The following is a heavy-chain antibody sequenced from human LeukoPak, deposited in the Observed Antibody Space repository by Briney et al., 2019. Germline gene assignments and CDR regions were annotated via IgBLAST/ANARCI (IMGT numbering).Heavy chain of an antibody. CDR3: ARVPYDFWSGDRYYYYGMDV. D-gene: IGHD3-3*01. J-gene: IGHJ6*02. Sequence: SGTLSLTCAVSGGSISSSNWWSWVRQPPGKGLEWIGEIYHSGSTNYNPSLKSRVTISVDKSKNQFSLKLSSVTAADTAVYYCARVPYDFWSGDRYYYYGMDVWGQGTTVTVSS. CDR2: IYHSGST. CDR1: GGSISSSNW. V-gene: IGHV4-4*02.